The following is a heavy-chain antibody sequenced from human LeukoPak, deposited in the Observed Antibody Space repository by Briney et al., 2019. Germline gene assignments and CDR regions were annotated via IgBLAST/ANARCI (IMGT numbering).Heavy chain of an antibody. D-gene: IGHD6-19*01. CDR2: IYYSGST. J-gene: IGHJ4*02. Sequence: SETLSLTCTVSGGSISSYYWSWIRQPPGKGLEWIGYIYYSGSTNYNPSLQSRVIISVDTSKNQFSLKLNSVTAADTAVYYCARGGTGWYYLDYWGQGTLVTVSS. CDR1: GGSISSYY. V-gene: IGHV4-59*01. CDR3: ARGGTGWYYLDY.